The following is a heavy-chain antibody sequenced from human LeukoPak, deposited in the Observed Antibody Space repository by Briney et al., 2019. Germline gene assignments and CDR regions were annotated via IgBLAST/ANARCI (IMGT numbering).Heavy chain of an antibody. D-gene: IGHD3-22*01. CDR2: IKQDGSEK. Sequence: GGSLRLSCAASGFTFSSYWMSWVRRAPGKGLEWVANIKQDGSEKYYVDSVKGRFTISRDNAKNSLYLQMNSLRAEDTAVYYCARGHDSSGRTGDYWGQGTLVTVSS. J-gene: IGHJ4*02. CDR3: ARGHDSSGRTGDY. CDR1: GFTFSSYW. V-gene: IGHV3-7*03.